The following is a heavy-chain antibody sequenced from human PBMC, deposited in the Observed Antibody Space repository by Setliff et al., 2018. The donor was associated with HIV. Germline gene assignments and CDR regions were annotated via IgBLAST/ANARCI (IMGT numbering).Heavy chain of an antibody. D-gene: IGHD6-19*01. Sequence: NPSETLSLTCSVSGGSINTSSYYWAWVRQPPGNELEWIGSIYHDGTTHYRSSLRSRAAISIDTSKSQISLKVRSVTAADTAVYFCAGHPATSGWLSLNWFDPWGQGILVTVSS. CDR2: IYHDGTT. V-gene: IGHV4-39*07. CDR3: AGHPATSGWLSLNWFDP. J-gene: IGHJ5*01. CDR1: GGSINTSSYY.